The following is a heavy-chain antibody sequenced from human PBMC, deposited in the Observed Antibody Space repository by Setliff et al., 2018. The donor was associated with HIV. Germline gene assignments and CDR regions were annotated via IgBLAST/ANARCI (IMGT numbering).Heavy chain of an antibody. CDR3: ARGGNSRAAWFDS. J-gene: IGHJ5*01. CDR1: GGSINNPNFY. V-gene: IGHV4-39*07. Sequence: SETLSLTCTVSGGSINNPNFYWGWIRQSPGKGLEWIGNVYHTGTTYYKPSLRSRVTMSVDTSKNQFSLNLSSVTAADTAVYYCARGGNSRAAWFDSWGQGTLVTVSS. D-gene: IGHD5-12*01. CDR2: VYHTGTT.